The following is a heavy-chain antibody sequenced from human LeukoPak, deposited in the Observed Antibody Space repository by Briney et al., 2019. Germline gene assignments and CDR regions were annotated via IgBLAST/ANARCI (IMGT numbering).Heavy chain of an antibody. CDR1: GYTFTIYG. D-gene: IGHD6-13*01. J-gene: IGHJ4*02. Sequence: ASVTVSFKASGYTFTIYGISWVRQAPGQGLEWMGWISAYNGNTNYAQKLQGRVTMTTDTSTSTAYMELRSLRSDDTAVYYCARSHSSSWYDYWGQGTLVTVSS. CDR2: ISAYNGNT. CDR3: ARSHSSSWYDY. V-gene: IGHV1-18*01.